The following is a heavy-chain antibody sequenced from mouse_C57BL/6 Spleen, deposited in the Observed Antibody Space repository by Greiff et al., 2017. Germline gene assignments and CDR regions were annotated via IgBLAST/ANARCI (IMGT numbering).Heavy chain of an antibody. D-gene: IGHD3-2*02. V-gene: IGHV5-4*01. J-gene: IGHJ2*01. CDR3: ARDGATAQAYFDY. CDR2: ISDGGSYT. CDR1: GFTFSSYA. Sequence: EVKLMESGGGLVKPGGSLKLSCAASGFTFSSYAMSWVRQTPEKRLEWVATISDGGSYTNDPNNVKGRFTISRDNAKNNLYLQMSQLKSEDTAMYYCARDGATAQAYFDYWGQGTTLTVSS.